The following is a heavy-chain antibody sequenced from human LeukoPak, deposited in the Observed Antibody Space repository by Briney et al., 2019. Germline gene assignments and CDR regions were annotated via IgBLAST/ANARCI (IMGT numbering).Heavy chain of an antibody. CDR2: IYHSGST. V-gene: IGHV4-38-2*02. D-gene: IGHD4-17*01. J-gene: IGHJ3*02. Sequence: ETSETLSLTCTVSGYSISSGYYWGWIRQPPGKGLEWIGSIYHSGSTCYNPSLKSRVTISVDTSKKQFSLKLRSVTAADTAVYYCARPYGDYMGGDAFDIWGQGTMVTVSS. CDR3: ARPYGDYMGGDAFDI. CDR1: GYSISSGYY.